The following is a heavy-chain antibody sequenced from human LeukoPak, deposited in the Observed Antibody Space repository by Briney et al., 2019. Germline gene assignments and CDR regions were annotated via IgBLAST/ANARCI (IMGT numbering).Heavy chain of an antibody. V-gene: IGHV4-59*08. J-gene: IGHJ5*02. Sequence: SETLSLTCTVSGGSISSYYWTWIRQPPGKGLEWIGYVYDSGSTKYNPSLKSRVTISVDTSKNQFSLKLSSVAAADTAVYYCARRGGRGSSYWFDPWGQGTLVTVSS. CDR2: VYDSGST. CDR3: ARRGGRGSSYWFDP. CDR1: GGSISSYY. D-gene: IGHD1-26*01.